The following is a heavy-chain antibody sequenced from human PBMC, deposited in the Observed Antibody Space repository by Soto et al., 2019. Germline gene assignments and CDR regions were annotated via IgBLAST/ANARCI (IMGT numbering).Heavy chain of an antibody. J-gene: IGHJ4*02. CDR2: ISGSGGST. Sequence: PGGSLRLSCAASGFTFSSYAMSWVRQAPGKGLEWVSAISGSGGSTYYADSVKGRFTISRDNSKNTLYLQMNSLRAEDTAVYYCTKDQAYYDILTGVFDYWGQGTLVTVSS. D-gene: IGHD3-9*01. V-gene: IGHV3-23*01. CDR1: GFTFSSYA. CDR3: TKDQAYYDILTGVFDY.